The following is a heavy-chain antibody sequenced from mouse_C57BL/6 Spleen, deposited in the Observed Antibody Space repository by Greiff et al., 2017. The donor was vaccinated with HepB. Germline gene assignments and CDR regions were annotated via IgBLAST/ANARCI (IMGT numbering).Heavy chain of an antibody. V-gene: IGHV1-26*01. J-gene: IGHJ2*01. Sequence: EVQLQQSGPELVKPGASVKISCKASGYTFTDYYMNWVKQSHGKSLEWIGDINPNNGGTSYNQKFKGKATLTVDKSSSTAYMELRSLTSEDSAVYYCARGRDLYYFDYWGQGTTLTVSS. CDR1: GYTFTDYY. CDR3: ARGRDLYYFDY. CDR2: INPNNGGT. D-gene: IGHD3-3*01.